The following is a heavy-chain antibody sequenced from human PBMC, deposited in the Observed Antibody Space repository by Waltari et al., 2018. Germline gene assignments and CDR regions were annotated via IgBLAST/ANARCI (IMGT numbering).Heavy chain of an antibody. CDR2: IYHSGST. V-gene: IGHV4-38-2*01. Sequence: QVQLQESGPGLVKPSETLSLTCAVSGYSISSGYYWGWIRQPPGKGLEWIGNIYHSGSTHYTPSLKSRVTISVDTSKNQFSLKRSSVTAADTAVYYCARDRDSGYDWGDYFDYWGQGTLVTVSS. J-gene: IGHJ4*02. CDR1: GYSISSGYY. CDR3: ARDRDSGYDWGDYFDY. D-gene: IGHD5-12*01.